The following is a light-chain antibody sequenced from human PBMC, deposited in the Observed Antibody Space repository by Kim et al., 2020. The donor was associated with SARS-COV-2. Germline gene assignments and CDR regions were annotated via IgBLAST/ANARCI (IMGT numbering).Light chain of an antibody. CDR3: SSYAGSNNLV. CDR1: SSDVCGYNY. J-gene: IGLJ2*01. Sequence: SFTISCTGTSSDVCGYNYVSWYQQHPGKAPKLMIYDVSKRPSGVPDRFSGSKSGNTASLTVSGLQAEDEADYYCSSYAGSNNLVFGGGTQLTVL. V-gene: IGLV2-8*01. CDR2: DVS.